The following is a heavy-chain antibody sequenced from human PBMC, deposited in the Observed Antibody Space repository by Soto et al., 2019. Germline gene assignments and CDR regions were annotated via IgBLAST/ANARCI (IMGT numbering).Heavy chain of an antibody. J-gene: IGHJ6*02. D-gene: IGHD6-6*01. Sequence: GGSLRLSCAVSGFTFSSYAMSWVRQAPGKGLEWVSAISGSGGSTYYADSVKGRFTISRDNSKNTLYLQMNSLRAEDTAVYYCAKWSSRSSPYSYYGRDVWGQGTTFTVSS. V-gene: IGHV3-23*01. CDR3: AKWSSRSSPYSYYGRDV. CDR1: GFTFSSYA. CDR2: ISGSGGST.